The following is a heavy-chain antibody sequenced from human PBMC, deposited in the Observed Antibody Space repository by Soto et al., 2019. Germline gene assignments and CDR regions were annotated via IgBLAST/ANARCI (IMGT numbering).Heavy chain of an antibody. CDR2: IIPIFGTA. CDR1: GGTFSSYT. D-gene: IGHD5-18*01. Sequence: QVQLVQSGAEVKKPGSSVKVSCKASGGTFSSYTINWVRQAPGQGLEWMGGIIPIFGTANYAQKFQGRVTITADESTSTAYLALSSLRSEDTAVYYCAKELDTATAIMDVWGQGTTVTVSS. J-gene: IGHJ6*02. CDR3: AKELDTATAIMDV. V-gene: IGHV1-69*01.